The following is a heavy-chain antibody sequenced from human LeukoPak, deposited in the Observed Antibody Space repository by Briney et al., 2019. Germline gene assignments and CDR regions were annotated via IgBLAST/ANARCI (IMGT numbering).Heavy chain of an antibody. CDR3: ARGGDRGDWLDP. V-gene: IGHV1-18*01. Sequence: ASVKVSCKASGYTFSSYGISWVRQAPGQGLQWMGWVSTYNGNTNYAQKLQGRVTMTTDTSTTTAYMELRSLRSDDTAVYYCARGGDRGDWLDPWGQGTLVTVSS. D-gene: IGHD3-16*01. J-gene: IGHJ5*02. CDR2: VSTYNGNT. CDR1: GYTFSSYG.